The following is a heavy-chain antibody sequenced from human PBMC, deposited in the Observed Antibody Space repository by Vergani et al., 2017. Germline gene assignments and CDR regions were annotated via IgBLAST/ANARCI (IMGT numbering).Heavy chain of an antibody. CDR2: IYHNGNT. CDR3: ESSARAPTRRNPPPDY. D-gene: IGHD2-15*01. Sequence: QVQLQESGPGLVKPSQTLSLTCTVSGGSISSGDYYWSWIRQPPGKGLEWIGYIYHNGNTYYNPSLKSRVTISLDTSKNQFSLQLTSVTAADSALYFCESSARAPTRRNPPPDYWGQGILVTVSS. CDR1: GGSISSGDYY. V-gene: IGHV4-30-4*08. J-gene: IGHJ4*02.